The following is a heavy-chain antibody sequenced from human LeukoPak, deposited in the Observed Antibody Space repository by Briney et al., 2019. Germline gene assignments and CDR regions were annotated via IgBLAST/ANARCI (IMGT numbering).Heavy chain of an antibody. Sequence: ASVKVSCKASGYTFTGYYMHWVRQAPGQGLEWMGWINPNSGGTNYAQKFQGRVTMTRGTSISTAYMELSRLRSDDTAVYYCAREGEMDDWNYQIWGQGTLVTVSS. CDR1: GYTFTGYY. D-gene: IGHD1-7*01. J-gene: IGHJ4*02. CDR2: INPNSGGT. CDR3: AREGEMDDWNYQI. V-gene: IGHV1-2*02.